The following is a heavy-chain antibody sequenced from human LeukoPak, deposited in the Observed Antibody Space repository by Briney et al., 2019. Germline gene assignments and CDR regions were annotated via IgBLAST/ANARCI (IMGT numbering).Heavy chain of an antibody. D-gene: IGHD2-2*01. J-gene: IGHJ4*02. CDR3: AKGGSSTRTYYFDY. CDR1: GFTFSSYS. V-gene: IGHV3-30*04. Sequence: GGSLRLSCRASGFTFSSYSMHWVRQAPGKGLEWVAVISYDGSNKYYADSVKGRFTISRDNSKNTLYLQMNSLRAEDTAVYYCAKGGSSTRTYYFDYWGQGTLVTVSS. CDR2: ISYDGSNK.